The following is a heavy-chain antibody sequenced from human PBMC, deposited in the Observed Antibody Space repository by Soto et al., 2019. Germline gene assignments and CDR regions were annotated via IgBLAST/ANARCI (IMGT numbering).Heavy chain of an antibody. Sequence: PSETLSLTCSVSGDSVTNTFWRWIRQPPGKGLEWIVYIFRRGTAETADYNPSLKSRVTISLDTSKNQVSLQLSSVTAADTAVYYCARDLRGTSAFHXWGQGALVTVS. CDR2: IFRRGTA. V-gene: IGHV4-59*02. CDR1: GDSVTNTF. J-gene: IGHJ3*02. CDR3: ARDLRGTSAFHX.